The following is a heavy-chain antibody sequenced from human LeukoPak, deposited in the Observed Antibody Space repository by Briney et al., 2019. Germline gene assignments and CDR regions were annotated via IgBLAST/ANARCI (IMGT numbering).Heavy chain of an antibody. Sequence: PGGSLRLSCAASGFTFSGSAMHWVRQASGKGLEWVGRIRSKANSYATAYAASVKGRFTISRDDSKNTAYLQMNSLKTEDTAVYYCTRTIAVAGTSTTEWGQGTLVTVSS. D-gene: IGHD6-19*01. J-gene: IGHJ4*02. CDR3: TRTIAVAGTSTTE. V-gene: IGHV3-73*01. CDR1: GFTFSGSA. CDR2: IRSKANSYAT.